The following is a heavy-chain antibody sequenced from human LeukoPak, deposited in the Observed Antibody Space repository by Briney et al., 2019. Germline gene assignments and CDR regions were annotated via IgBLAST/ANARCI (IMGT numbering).Heavy chain of an antibody. V-gene: IGHV5-51*01. D-gene: IGHD3-22*01. CDR2: IYPGDSDI. Sequence: GESLKISCKGSGYSFSIYWIAWVRQMPGKGLEWMGNIYPGDSDIRYSPSFQGQVTFSADKSISTAYLQWSSLMASDTPMYYCARRDSSGYSFDSWGQGTLVTVSS. CDR1: GYSFSIYW. J-gene: IGHJ5*01. CDR3: ARRDSSGYSFDS.